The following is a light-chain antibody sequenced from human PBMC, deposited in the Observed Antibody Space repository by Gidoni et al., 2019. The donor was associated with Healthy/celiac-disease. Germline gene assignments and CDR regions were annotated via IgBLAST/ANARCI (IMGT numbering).Light chain of an antibody. CDR3: QQRSNWPMT. J-gene: IGKJ5*01. CDR1: QSVSSY. V-gene: IGKV3-11*01. CDR2: DAS. Sequence: DIVLTQSPATLSSSPGEIATLSCRASQSVSSYLAWYQQKPGQAPRLLIYDASNRATGIPARFSGSESGTDFTLTISSLEPEDFAVYYCQQRSNWPMTFGQGTRLEIK.